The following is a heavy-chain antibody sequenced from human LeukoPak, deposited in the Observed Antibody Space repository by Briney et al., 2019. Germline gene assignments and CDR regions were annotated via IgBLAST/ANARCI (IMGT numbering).Heavy chain of an antibody. CDR2: ISSSGSTI. CDR1: GFTFSDYY. CDR3: ARTTMVRGVPYYYMDV. D-gene: IGHD3-10*01. J-gene: IGHJ6*03. V-gene: IGHV3-11*04. Sequence: GGSLRLSCAASGFTFSDYYMSWIRQAPGKGLEWVSYISSSGSTIYYADSVKGRFTISRDNAKNSLYLQMNSLRAEDTAVYYCARTTMVRGVPYYYMDVWGKGTTVTVSS.